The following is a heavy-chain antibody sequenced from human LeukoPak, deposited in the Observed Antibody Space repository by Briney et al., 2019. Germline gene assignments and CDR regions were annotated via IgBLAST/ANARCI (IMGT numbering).Heavy chain of an antibody. CDR1: GFTYDDYG. D-gene: IGHD3-22*01. CDR2: INWNGGST. CDR3: AAALDSSSYFYWGFDY. Sequence: GGSLRLSCAASGFTYDDYGMSWVRQAPGKGLEWGSGINWNGGSTGYADSVKGRFTISRDNAKKSLYLQMNSLRVEDTAFYYCAAALDSSSYFYWGFDYWGQGTLVTVSS. V-gene: IGHV3-20*04. J-gene: IGHJ4*02.